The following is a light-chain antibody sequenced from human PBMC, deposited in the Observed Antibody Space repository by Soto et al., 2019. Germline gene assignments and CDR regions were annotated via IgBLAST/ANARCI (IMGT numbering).Light chain of an antibody. CDR3: SAYTSSSPVVV. Sequence: QSALTQPASVSGSPGQSITISCTGTSSDFGDYNYVSWYQHHPGKAPKLMIYDVTNRPSGVSNRFSGSKSGNTASLTISGLLAEDEADYYCSAYTSSSPVVVFGGGTKLTVL. V-gene: IGLV2-14*03. CDR2: DVT. CDR1: SSDFGDYNY. J-gene: IGLJ2*01.